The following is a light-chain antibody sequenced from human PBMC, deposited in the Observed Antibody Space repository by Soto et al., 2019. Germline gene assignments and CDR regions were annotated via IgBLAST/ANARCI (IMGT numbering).Light chain of an antibody. Sequence: QSVLTQPASVSGSPGQSITISCTGTSSDVGGYKYVSWYQHHPGKAPKLIIYEVSNRPSGVSNRFSGSKSVNTASLTLSGLQAEDEADYYCTSYTRNSTYVFGSGTKVTVL. CDR1: SSDVGGYKY. CDR3: TSYTRNSTYV. V-gene: IGLV2-14*01. CDR2: EVS. J-gene: IGLJ1*01.